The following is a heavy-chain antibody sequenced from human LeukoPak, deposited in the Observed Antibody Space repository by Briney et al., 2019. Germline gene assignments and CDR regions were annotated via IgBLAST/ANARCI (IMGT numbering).Heavy chain of an antibody. D-gene: IGHD3-10*01. CDR3: AKGGAVSSKSITMIRGTRRYYYYMDV. CDR2: ISWNSGSI. CDR1: GFTFDNYA. Sequence: PGGSLRLSCAASGFTFDNYAMHWVRQSPGKGLEWVSGISWNSGSIAYADSVKGRFTISRDNSKNTLYLQLNRLRAEDTAVYYCAKGGAVSSKSITMIRGTRRYYYYMDVWGKGTTVTISS. J-gene: IGHJ6*03. V-gene: IGHV3-9*01.